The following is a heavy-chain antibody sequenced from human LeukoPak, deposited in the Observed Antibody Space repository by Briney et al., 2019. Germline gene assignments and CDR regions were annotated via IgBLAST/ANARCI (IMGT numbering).Heavy chain of an antibody. CDR2: ITWNSGST. Sequence: GGSLRLSCAASGIHFSTSGMSWVRQAPGKGLEWVSGITWNSGSTGYADSVKGRFTISRDNAKNSLYLQMNSLRAEDTALYYCAKDTRYSYGYGMDVWGQGTTVTVSS. CDR3: AKDTRYSYGYGMDV. D-gene: IGHD5-18*01. J-gene: IGHJ6*02. CDR1: GIHFSTSG. V-gene: IGHV3-9*02.